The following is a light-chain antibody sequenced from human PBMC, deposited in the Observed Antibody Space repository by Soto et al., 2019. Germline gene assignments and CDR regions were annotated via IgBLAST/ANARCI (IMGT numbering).Light chain of an antibody. CDR2: DVS. Sequence: SVLTQPASVSGSPGQSITFSCTGTSSDVGGYNYVSWYQQHPGKAPKLFIFDVSDRPSGVSTRFSGSKSGNTASLTISGLQAEDEAFYYCSSYTNTSTLMFGGGTKVTVL. J-gene: IGLJ3*02. V-gene: IGLV2-14*01. CDR3: SSYTNTSTLM. CDR1: SSDVGGYNY.